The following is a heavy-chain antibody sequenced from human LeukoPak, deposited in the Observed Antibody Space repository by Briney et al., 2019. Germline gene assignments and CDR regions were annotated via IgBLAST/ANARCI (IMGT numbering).Heavy chain of an antibody. CDR2: IWYDGSNK. J-gene: IGHJ3*02. D-gene: IGHD3-22*01. Sequence: PGGSLRLSCAASGFTFSSHGMHWVHQAPGKGLEWVAVIWYDGSNKYYADSVKGRFTISRDNSKNTLYLQMNSLRAEDTAVYYCAKGGSSGHEAFDIWGQGTMVTVSS. CDR3: AKGGSSGHEAFDI. V-gene: IGHV3-33*06. CDR1: GFTFSSHG.